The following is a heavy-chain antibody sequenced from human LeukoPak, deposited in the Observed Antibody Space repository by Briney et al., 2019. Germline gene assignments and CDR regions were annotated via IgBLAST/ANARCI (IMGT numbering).Heavy chain of an antibody. V-gene: IGHV3-23*01. J-gene: IGHJ4*02. CDR2: ISGSGGST. CDR3: AKSGSKNPRFDY. Sequence: PGGSLRLSCAASGFTFNSAWMSWVRQAPGKGLEWVSAISGSGGSTYYADSVKGRFTISRDNSKNTLYLQMNSLRAEDTAVYYCAKSGSKNPRFDYWGQGTLVTVSS. D-gene: IGHD3-3*01. CDR1: GFTFNSAW.